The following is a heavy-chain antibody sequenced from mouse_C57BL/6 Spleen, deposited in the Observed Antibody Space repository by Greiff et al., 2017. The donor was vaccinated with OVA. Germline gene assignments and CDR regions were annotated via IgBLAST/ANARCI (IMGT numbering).Heavy chain of an antibody. CDR3: ASLYDYGAMDY. CDR1: GYTFTSYW. Sequence: QVQLQQPGAELVKPGASVKLSCKASGYTFTSYWMHWVKQRPGQGLEWIGMIHPNSGSTNYNEKFKSKATLTVDKSSSTAYMQLSSLTSEDSAVYYCASLYDYGAMDYWGQGTSVTVSS. V-gene: IGHV1-64*01. J-gene: IGHJ4*01. CDR2: IHPNSGST. D-gene: IGHD2-4*01.